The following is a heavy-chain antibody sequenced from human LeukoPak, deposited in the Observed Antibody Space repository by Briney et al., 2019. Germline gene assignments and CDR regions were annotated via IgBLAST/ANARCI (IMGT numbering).Heavy chain of an antibody. Sequence: GGSLRLSCAASGFTVSSKYMSWVRQAPGKGLEWVSVIYSGGSTYYADSVKGRFAISRDNSKNTLYLQMNSLRAEDTAVYYCAKSTSGASRYFDWLLPFDYWGQGTLVTVSS. CDR3: AKSTSGASRYFDWLLPFDY. V-gene: IGHV3-66*01. CDR2: IYSGGST. J-gene: IGHJ4*02. D-gene: IGHD3-9*01. CDR1: GFTVSSKY.